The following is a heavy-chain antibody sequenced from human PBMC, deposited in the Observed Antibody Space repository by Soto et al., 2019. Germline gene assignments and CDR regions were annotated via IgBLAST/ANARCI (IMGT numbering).Heavy chain of an antibody. D-gene: IGHD1-1*01. Sequence: QVQLQESGPGLVKPSETLSLTCTVSGGSISSYYWSWIRQPPGKGLEWIGYIYYSGSTNYNPSLKSRVTISVDTSKNQFSLKLSSVTAADTAVYYCARELQLGVGSGYGMDVWGQGTTVTVSS. CDR3: ARELQLGVGSGYGMDV. J-gene: IGHJ6*02. V-gene: IGHV4-59*01. CDR1: GGSISSYY. CDR2: IYYSGST.